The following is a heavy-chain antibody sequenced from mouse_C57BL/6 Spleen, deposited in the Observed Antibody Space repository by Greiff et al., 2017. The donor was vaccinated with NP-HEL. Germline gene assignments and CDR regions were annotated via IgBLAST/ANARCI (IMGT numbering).Heavy chain of an antibody. J-gene: IGHJ1*03. CDR1: GYTFTSYW. D-gene: IGHD1-1*01. CDR3: ARLTTTVVNWYCDV. Sequence: QVQLQQPGAELVKPGASVKMSCKASGYTFTSYWITWVKQRPGQGLEWIGDIYPGSGSTNYNEKFKSKATLTVDTSSSTAYMQLSSLTSEDSAVYYCARLTTTVVNWYCDVWGTGTTVTVSS. V-gene: IGHV1-55*01. CDR2: IYPGSGST.